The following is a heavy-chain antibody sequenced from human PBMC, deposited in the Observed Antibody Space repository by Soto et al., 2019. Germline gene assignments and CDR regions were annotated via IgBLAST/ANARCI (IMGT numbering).Heavy chain of an antibody. J-gene: IGHJ4*02. V-gene: IGHV3-7*01. D-gene: IGHD2-8*01. CDR2: IKKDGSEK. CDR1: GFNFSNYW. CDR3: ARLYVAPPFTSLDH. Sequence: EVHLVESGGGLVQPGGSLRLSCAASGFNFSNYWLSWVRQAPGKGLEWVGHIKKDGSEKYYVGSVVGRFTISRDNAENSLYLQMNSLRAEDTAVYYCARLYVAPPFTSLDHWGQGTLVTVSS.